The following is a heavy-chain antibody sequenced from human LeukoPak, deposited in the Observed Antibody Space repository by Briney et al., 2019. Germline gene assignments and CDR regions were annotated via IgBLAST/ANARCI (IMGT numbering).Heavy chain of an antibody. CDR2: IKQDGSEK. D-gene: IGHD4-17*01. J-gene: IGHJ4*02. Sequence: PGGSLRLSCAASGFTFSSYWTSWVRQAPGKGLEWVANIKQDGSEKYYVDSVKGRFTISRDNAKNSLYLQMNSLRAEDTAVYYCARVNSDYGDIRPPPGFDYWGQGTQVTVSS. V-gene: IGHV3-7*01. CDR3: ARVNSDYGDIRPPPGFDY. CDR1: GFTFSSYW.